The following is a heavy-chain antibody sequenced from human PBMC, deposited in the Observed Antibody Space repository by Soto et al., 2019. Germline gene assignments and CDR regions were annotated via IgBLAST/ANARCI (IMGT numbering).Heavy chain of an antibody. CDR1: GGSIISSTYY. D-gene: IGHD3-3*01. CDR3: ARHGDFWSGSQGYNWFDP. Sequence: QLQESGPGLGKPSETLSLTCTVSGGSIISSTYYWGWIRQPPGKGLEWIGSTYYSGSANYNPSLKSGVTIAVYTSKNQFSLKLSSVTAADTAVYDCARHGDFWSGSQGYNWFDPWGQGTLITVSS. J-gene: IGHJ5*02. CDR2: TYYSGSA. V-gene: IGHV4-39*01.